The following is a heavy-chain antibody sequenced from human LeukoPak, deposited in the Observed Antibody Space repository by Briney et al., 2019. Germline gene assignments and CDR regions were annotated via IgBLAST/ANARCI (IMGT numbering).Heavy chain of an antibody. CDR2: ISGSGGST. Sequence: PGGSLRLSCAAAGFTFSSYATSWVRQAPGKGLEWVSAISGSGGSTYYADSVKGRFTISRDNSKNTLYLQMNSLRAEDTAVYYCAKDLYTRTVQGDDPWGQGTLVTVSS. CDR1: GFTFSSYA. V-gene: IGHV3-23*01. J-gene: IGHJ5*02. CDR3: AKDLYTRTVQGDDP. D-gene: IGHD4-11*01.